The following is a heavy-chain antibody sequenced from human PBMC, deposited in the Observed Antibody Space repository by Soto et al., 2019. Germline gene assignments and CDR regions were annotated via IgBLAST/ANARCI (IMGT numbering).Heavy chain of an antibody. J-gene: IGHJ6*03. CDR3: ARDHWNYYYYYMDV. CDR2: ISSSGSTI. CDR1: GFTFSDYY. D-gene: IGHD1-1*01. V-gene: IGHV3-11*01. Sequence: GGSLRLSCAASGFTFSDYYMSWIRQTPGKGLEWVSYISSSGSTIYYADSVKGRFTISRDNAKNSLYLQMNSLRAEDTAVYYCARDHWNYYYYYMDVWGKGTTVTVSS.